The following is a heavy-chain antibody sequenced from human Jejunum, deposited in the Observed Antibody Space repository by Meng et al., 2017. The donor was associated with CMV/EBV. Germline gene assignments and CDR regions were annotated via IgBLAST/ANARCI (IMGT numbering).Heavy chain of an antibody. CDR3: AKERPVGGGFDY. CDR1: GFSFSSYW. D-gene: IGHD1-26*01. Sequence: SGFSFSSYWMHWIRQTPGKGLVWVSRIAYDASVIDYADSVKGRFSISRDNSKNTLYLQINSLRPEDTAIYYCAKERPVGGGFDYWGQGTLVTVSS. CDR2: IAYDASVI. J-gene: IGHJ4*02. V-gene: IGHV3-74*01.